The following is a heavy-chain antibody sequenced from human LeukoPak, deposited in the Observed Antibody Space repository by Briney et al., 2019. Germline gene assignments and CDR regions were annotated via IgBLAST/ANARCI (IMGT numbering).Heavy chain of an antibody. V-gene: IGHV4-39*01. Sequence: SETLSLTCTVSGGSVSSSDYYWGWIRQPPGKGLEWIGGVYYSGSTYYSASLKSRVTISVHTSNNQFFLNLNSMTAADTAVYYCARLSGGDFLSLPYYFDYWGQGTLVTVSS. CDR2: VYYSGST. CDR3: ARLSGGDFLSLPYYFDY. J-gene: IGHJ4*02. D-gene: IGHD3-3*01. CDR1: GGSVSSSDYY.